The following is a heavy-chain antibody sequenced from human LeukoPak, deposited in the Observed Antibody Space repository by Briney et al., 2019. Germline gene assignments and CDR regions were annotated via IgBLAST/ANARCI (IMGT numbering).Heavy chain of an antibody. J-gene: IGHJ4*02. CDR2: INPNVGST. Sequence: GASVKVSCKASGYTLNSHHIHWLRQAPGQGLEWMGIINPNVGSTYYPQQFQGRVTMTRDTSTSTVFMDLSSLRSEDTAVYYCARDQERTETTIGNVGELDYWGQGTLVTVSS. CDR1: GYTLNSHH. V-gene: IGHV1-46*02. CDR3: ARDQERTETTIGNVGELDY. D-gene: IGHD4-17*01.